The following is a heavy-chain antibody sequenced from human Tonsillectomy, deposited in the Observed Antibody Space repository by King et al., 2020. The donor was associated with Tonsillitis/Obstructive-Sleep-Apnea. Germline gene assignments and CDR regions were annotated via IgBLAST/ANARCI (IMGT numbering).Heavy chain of an antibody. J-gene: IGHJ6*02. D-gene: IGHD4-17*01. V-gene: IGHV1-69*10. Sequence: QLVQSGAEVKKPGSSVKVSCKASGGTFSSYAISWVRQAPGQGLEWMGGIIPILGIANYAQKFQGRVTITADKSTSTAYMELSSLRSEDTSVYYCALVGNDYCDYYYYYGMDVWGQGTTVTVSS. CDR2: IIPILGIA. CDR1: GGTFSSYA. CDR3: ALVGNDYCDYYYYYGMDV.